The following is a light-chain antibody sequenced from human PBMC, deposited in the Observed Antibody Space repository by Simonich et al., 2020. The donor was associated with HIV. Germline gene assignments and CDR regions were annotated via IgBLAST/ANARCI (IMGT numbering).Light chain of an antibody. CDR2: GAS. CDR3: QQRSNWPTFT. J-gene: IGKJ3*01. Sequence: EIVLTQSPATLSLSPGERATLSCRASQSVSSNLAWYQKKPGHAPRLLIYGASTRATGISARFSGSGSGTEFTLTISSLEPEDFAVYFCQQRSNWPTFTFGPGTKVDIK. V-gene: IGKV3-11*01. CDR1: QSVSSN.